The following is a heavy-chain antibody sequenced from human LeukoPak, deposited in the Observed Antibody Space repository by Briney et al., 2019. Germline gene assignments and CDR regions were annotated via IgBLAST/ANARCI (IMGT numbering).Heavy chain of an antibody. D-gene: IGHD3-22*01. CDR3: ARIGYYYDSSGYYIDY. V-gene: IGHV4-61*05. CDR1: GGSISSSCYY. CDR2: IYYSGST. J-gene: IGHJ4*02. Sequence: SETLSLTCTVSGGSISSSCYYWGWIRQPPGKGLEWIGYIYYSGSTNYNPSLKSRVTISVDTSKNQFSLKLSSVTAADTAVYYCARIGYYYDSSGYYIDYWGQGTLVTVSS.